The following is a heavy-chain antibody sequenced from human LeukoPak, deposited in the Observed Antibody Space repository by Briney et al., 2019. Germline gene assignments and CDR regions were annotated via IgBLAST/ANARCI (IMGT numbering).Heavy chain of an antibody. CDR2: IIPIFGTA. D-gene: IGHD5-12*01. J-gene: IGHJ4*02. CDR3: ARAPTHSGYDPYYFDY. V-gene: IGHV1-69*13. CDR1: GGTFSSYA. Sequence: SVKVSCKASGGTFSSYAISWVRQAPGQGLEWMGGIIPIFGTANYAQKFQGRVTITADESTSTAYMELSSLSSEDTAVYYCARAPTHSGYDPYYFDYWGKGTLVTVSS.